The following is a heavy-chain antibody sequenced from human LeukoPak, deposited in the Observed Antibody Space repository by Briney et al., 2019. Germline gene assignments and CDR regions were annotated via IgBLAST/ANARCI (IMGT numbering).Heavy chain of an antibody. J-gene: IGHJ5*02. Sequence: GESLKISCKGSGYSFTNYWIGWVRQMPGKGLELMGVIYPGDSDTRYSPSFQGQVTISADKSISTAYLQWSSLKASDTAMYYCARHGRLGSTSGWLDNWGQGTLVTVSS. D-gene: IGHD6-25*01. CDR3: ARHGRLGSTSGWLDN. CDR2: IYPGDSDT. CDR1: GYSFTNYW. V-gene: IGHV5-51*01.